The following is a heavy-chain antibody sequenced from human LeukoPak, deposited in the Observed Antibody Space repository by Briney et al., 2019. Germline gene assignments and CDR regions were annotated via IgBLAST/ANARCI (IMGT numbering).Heavy chain of an antibody. Sequence: ASVKVSCKASGYTFTGYYMHWVRQAPGQGLEWMGWISAYNGNTNYAQKLQGRVTMTTDTSTSTAYMELRSLRSDDTAVYYCARLGYDSSGYYSYYFDYWGQGTLVTVSS. J-gene: IGHJ4*02. V-gene: IGHV1-18*04. CDR1: GYTFTGYY. CDR3: ARLGYDSSGYYSYYFDY. CDR2: ISAYNGNT. D-gene: IGHD3-22*01.